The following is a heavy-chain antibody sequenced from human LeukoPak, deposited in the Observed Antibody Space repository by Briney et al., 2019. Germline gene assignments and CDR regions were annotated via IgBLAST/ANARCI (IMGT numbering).Heavy chain of an antibody. V-gene: IGHV4-59*01. CDR3: ARDRYGSNYYYYGMDV. D-gene: IGHD5-24*01. J-gene: IGHJ6*02. CDR2: IYYSGST. Sequence: PSETLSLTCTVSGVSISSYYWSWIRQPPGKGLEWIGYIYYSGSTNYNPSLKSRVTISVDTSKNQFSLKLSSVTAADTAVYYCARDRYGSNYYYYGMDVWGQGTTVTVSS. CDR1: GVSISSYY.